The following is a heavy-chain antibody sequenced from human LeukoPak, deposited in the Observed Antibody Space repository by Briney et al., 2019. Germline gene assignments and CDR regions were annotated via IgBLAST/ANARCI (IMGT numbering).Heavy chain of an antibody. CDR1: GFTFSSYG. CDR2: ISYDGSNK. D-gene: IGHD6-13*01. V-gene: IGHV3-30*18. Sequence: GRSLRLSCAASGFTFSSYGMHWVRQAPGKGLEWVAVISYDGSNKYYADSVKGRFTISRDNSKNTLYLQMNSLRAEDTAVYYCAKGGQQLHYYGMDVWGQGTTVTVSS. J-gene: IGHJ6*02. CDR3: AKGGQQLHYYGMDV.